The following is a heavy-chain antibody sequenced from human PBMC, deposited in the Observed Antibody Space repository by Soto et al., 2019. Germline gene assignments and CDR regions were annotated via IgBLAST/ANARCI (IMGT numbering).Heavy chain of an antibody. V-gene: IGHV3-73*02. CDR3: AIRRSTWYYDY. CDR1: GFTFSGSA. Sequence: EVQLVESGGGLVQPGGSLKVSYAGSGFTFSGSAMHWVRQASGKGLEWVGRIRSKTNNYATAYAASVRGRFTISRDDSKNTVSLQMNSLKIEDTAVYYCAIRRSTWYYDYWGQGTLVTVSS. D-gene: IGHD6-13*01. J-gene: IGHJ4*02. CDR2: IRSKTNNYAT.